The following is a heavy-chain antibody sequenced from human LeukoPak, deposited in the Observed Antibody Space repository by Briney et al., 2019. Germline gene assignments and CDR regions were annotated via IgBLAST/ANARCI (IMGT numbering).Heavy chain of an antibody. J-gene: IGHJ3*02. D-gene: IGHD6-13*01. CDR3: ARDLRYSSSWYAKLDAFDI. V-gene: IGHV3-33*08. CDR1: GFDFNTFG. Sequence: PGGSLRLSCVASGFDFNTFGMHWVRQAPGKGLEWVAVIWYDGSNKYYADSVKGRFTISRDNSRNTLYLQMNSLRAEDTAVYYCARDLRYSSSWYAKLDAFDIWGQGTMVTVSS. CDR2: IWYDGSNK.